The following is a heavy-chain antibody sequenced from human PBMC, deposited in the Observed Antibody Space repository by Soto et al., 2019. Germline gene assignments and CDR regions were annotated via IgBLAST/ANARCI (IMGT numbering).Heavy chain of an antibody. Sequence: QVQLVQSGAEVKKPGASVKVSCKASGYTFTSYGISWVRQAPGQGLEWMGWISAYNGNTNYAQKLQGRVTMTTDTATSTAYMELRSLRSDDTAVYYCARDLLRWGIVVVPAAEFYPWGQGTLVTVSS. CDR1: GYTFTSYG. CDR3: ARDLLRWGIVVVPAAEFYP. CDR2: ISAYNGNT. D-gene: IGHD2-2*01. J-gene: IGHJ5*02. V-gene: IGHV1-18*01.